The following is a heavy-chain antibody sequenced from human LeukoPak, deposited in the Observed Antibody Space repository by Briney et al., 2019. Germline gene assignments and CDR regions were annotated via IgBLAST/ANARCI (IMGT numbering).Heavy chain of an antibody. D-gene: IGHD3-22*01. V-gene: IGHV3-21*04. CDR2: ISSSSSYI. Sequence: PGGSLRLSCAASGFTFSSYSMNWVRQAPGKGLEWVSSISSSSSYIYYADSVKGRFTISRDNSKNTLYLQMNSLRAEDTAVYYCAKRFFPMIVVVTHFDYWGQGTLVTVSS. CDR1: GFTFSSYS. J-gene: IGHJ4*02. CDR3: AKRFFPMIVVVTHFDY.